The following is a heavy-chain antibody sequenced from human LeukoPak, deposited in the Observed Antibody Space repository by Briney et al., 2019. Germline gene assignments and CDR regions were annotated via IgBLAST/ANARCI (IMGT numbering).Heavy chain of an antibody. CDR1: GFTFSSYA. J-gene: IGHJ3*02. CDR2: ISSNGGST. CDR3: VKDPRGTYYDILTGLGAFDI. V-gene: IGHV3-64D*06. D-gene: IGHD3-9*01. Sequence: GGSLRLSCSASGFTFSSYAMHWVRQAPGKGLEYVPAISSNGGSTYYADSVKGRFTISRDNSRNTLYLQMSSLRAEDTAVYYCVKDPRGTYYDILTGLGAFDIWGQGTMVTVSS.